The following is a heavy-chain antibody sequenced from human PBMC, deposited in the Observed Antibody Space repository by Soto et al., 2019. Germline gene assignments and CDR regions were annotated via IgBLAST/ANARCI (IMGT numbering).Heavy chain of an antibody. V-gene: IGHV1-69*13. CDR3: ALGDFWSGPKVGYYYYGMDV. Sequence: SVKVSCKASGGTFSSYAISWVRQAPGQVLEWMGGIIPIFGTANYAQKFQGRVTITADESTSTAYMELSSLRSEDTAVYYCALGDFWSGPKVGYYYYGMDVWGQGTTVTSP. CDR1: GGTFSSYA. D-gene: IGHD3-3*01. J-gene: IGHJ6*02. CDR2: IIPIFGTA.